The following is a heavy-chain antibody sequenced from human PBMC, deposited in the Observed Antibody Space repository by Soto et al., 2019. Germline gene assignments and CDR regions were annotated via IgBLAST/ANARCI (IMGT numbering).Heavy chain of an antibody. V-gene: IGHV3-48*03. D-gene: IGHD2-2*02. CDR3: ARGDCKTSCYIGF. J-gene: IGHJ4*02. Sequence: GGSLRLSCAASGFGFSSYEMNWVRQAPGKGLEWVSYITSSGGATMYADSVKGRFTISRDNAKDSLYLQMNSLRVEDTAVYYCARGDCKTSCYIGFWGQGALVTVSS. CDR2: ITSSGGAT. CDR1: GFGFSSYE.